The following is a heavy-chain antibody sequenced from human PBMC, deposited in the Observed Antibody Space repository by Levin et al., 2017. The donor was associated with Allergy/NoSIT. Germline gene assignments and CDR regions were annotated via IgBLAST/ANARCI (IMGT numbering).Heavy chain of an antibody. CDR2: IKQDGSET. CDR1: GFTFSNYW. V-gene: IGHV3-7*01. CDR3: AGGAV. Sequence: GGSLRLSRAASGFTFSNYWMSWVRQAPGKGLEWLGNIKQDGSETNYVDSVKGRFTISRDNAKNSLFLQMNSLRGEDSAVYYCAGGAVRGQGTLVTVSS. D-gene: IGHD1-26*01. J-gene: IGHJ4*02.